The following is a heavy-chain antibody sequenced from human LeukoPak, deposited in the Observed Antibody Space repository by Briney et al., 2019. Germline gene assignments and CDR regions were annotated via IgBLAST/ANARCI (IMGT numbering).Heavy chain of an antibody. CDR2: IYYGGST. CDR1: GGSVSSTHY. D-gene: IGHD3-9*01. Sequence: PSETLSLTCTVSGGSVSSTHYWGWIRQPPGKGLEWIGSIYYGGSTYYNASLRSRVTTSVDTSKNQFSLKLSSVTAADTAVYYCARHPTTYYDILTGYYRGFDYWGQGTLVTVSS. CDR3: ARHPTTYYDILTGYYRGFDY. J-gene: IGHJ4*02. V-gene: IGHV4-39*01.